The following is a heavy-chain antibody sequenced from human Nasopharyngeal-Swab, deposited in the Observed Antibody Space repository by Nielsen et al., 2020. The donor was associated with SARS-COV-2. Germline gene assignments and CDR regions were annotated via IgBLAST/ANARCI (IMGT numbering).Heavy chain of an antibody. D-gene: IGHD1-26*01. CDR3: ARAGRVGDAFTGLDV. CDR2: INHNERT. V-gene: IGHV4-34*01. J-gene: IGHJ6*02. Sequence: SETLSLTCSASGGSFNGFYWNWIRQPPGKGLEWIGEINHNERTNYNPSLKSRVTMLVDTSDNQASLKLSSVTAADTAVYFCARAGRVGDAFTGLDVWGQGTTVTVSS. CDR1: GGSFNGFY.